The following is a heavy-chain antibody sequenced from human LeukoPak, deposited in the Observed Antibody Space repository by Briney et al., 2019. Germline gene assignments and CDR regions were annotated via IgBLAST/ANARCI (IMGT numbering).Heavy chain of an antibody. Sequence: PSETLSLTCAVYGGSFSGYYWSWIRQPPGKGLEWIGEINHSGSTNYNPSLKSRVTISVDTSKNQFSLKLSSVTAADTAVYYCARLWFGGYYFDYWGQGTLVTVSS. V-gene: IGHV4-34*01. CDR1: GGSFSGYY. J-gene: IGHJ4*02. D-gene: IGHD3-10*01. CDR2: INHSGST. CDR3: ARLWFGGYYFDY.